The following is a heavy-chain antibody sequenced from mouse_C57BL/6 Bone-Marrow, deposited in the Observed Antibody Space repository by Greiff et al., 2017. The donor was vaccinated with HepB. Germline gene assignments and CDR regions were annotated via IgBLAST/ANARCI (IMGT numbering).Heavy chain of an antibody. D-gene: IGHD2-1*01. CDR3: ARRGASYGNYAFAY. J-gene: IGHJ3*01. CDR1: GYTFTDYN. V-gene: IGHV1-22*01. CDR2: INPNNGGT. Sequence: EVKLQQSGPELVKPGASVKMSCKASGYTFTDYNMHWVKQSHGKSLEWIGYINPNNGGTSYNQKFKGKATLTVNKSSSTAYMELRSLTSEDSAVYYCARRGASYGNYAFAYWGQGTLVTVSA.